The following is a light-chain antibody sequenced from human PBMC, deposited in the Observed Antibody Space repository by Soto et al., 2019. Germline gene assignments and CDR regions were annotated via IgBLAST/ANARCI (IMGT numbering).Light chain of an antibody. CDR2: DVN. J-gene: IGLJ1*01. V-gene: IGLV2-11*01. CDR3: CSYAGSYSYA. Sequence: QSALTQPRSVSGSPGQSVTISCTGTSSDVGGFNSVSWYQQHPGKAPKLMIYDVNKRPSGVPDRFSGSKSGSTASLTISGLQAEDEADYYCCSYAGSYSYAFATGTKATAL. CDR1: SSDVGGFNS.